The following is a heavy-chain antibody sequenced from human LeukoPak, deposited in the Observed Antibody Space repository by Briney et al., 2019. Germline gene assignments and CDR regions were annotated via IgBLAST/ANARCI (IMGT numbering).Heavy chain of an antibody. CDR1: GYTFTSYG. CDR3: ARSQVTTIVVVGQGLDY. V-gene: IGHV1-18*01. J-gene: IGHJ4*02. Sequence: GASVKVSCKASGYTFTSYGINWMRQAPGQGLEWMGWISAYNGNTNYAQKLQGRVTMTTDTSTSTAYMELRSLRSDDTAVYYCARSQVTTIVVVGQGLDYWGQGTLVTVSS. CDR2: ISAYNGNT. D-gene: IGHD3-22*01.